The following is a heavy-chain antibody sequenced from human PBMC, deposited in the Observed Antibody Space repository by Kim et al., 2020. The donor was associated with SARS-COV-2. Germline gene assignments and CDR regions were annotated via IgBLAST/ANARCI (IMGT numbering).Heavy chain of an antibody. Sequence: YSTSLKTRLTISKDTSKNQVVLTMTNMDPVDTATYYCARIEGGYVGYFDYWGQGTLVTVSS. D-gene: IGHD5-12*01. CDR3: ARIEGGYVGYFDY. J-gene: IGHJ4*02. V-gene: IGHV2-70*01.